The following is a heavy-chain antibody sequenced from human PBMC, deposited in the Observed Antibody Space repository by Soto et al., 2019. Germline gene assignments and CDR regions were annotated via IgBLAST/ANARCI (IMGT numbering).Heavy chain of an antibody. CDR1: GFTFSSYA. CDR3: VEEGSIGYYYYGKDI. CDR2: ISSNGGST. Sequence: EVQLVESGGGLVQPGGSLRLSCSASGFTFSSYAMHWVRQAPGKGLEYVSAISSNGGSTYYADSVKARFTISRANSKNPVYIQMSSLRAEDTALKYCVEEGSIGYYYYGKDICGQRTTVNAS. V-gene: IGHV3-64D*08. J-gene: IGHJ6*01. D-gene: IGHD6-13*01.